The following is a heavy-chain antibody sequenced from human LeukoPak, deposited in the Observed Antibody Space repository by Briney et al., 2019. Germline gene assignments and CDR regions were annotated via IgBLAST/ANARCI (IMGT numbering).Heavy chain of an antibody. CDR3: ARGSITMVRGFVDY. Sequence: GASVKVSCKASGYTFTGYYMRWVRQAPGQGLEWMGWINPNSGGTNYAQKFQGRVTMTRDTSISTAYMELSRLRSDDTAVYYCARGSITMVRGFVDYWGQGTLVTVSS. CDR2: INPNSGGT. V-gene: IGHV1-2*02. CDR1: GYTFTGYY. D-gene: IGHD3-10*01. J-gene: IGHJ4*02.